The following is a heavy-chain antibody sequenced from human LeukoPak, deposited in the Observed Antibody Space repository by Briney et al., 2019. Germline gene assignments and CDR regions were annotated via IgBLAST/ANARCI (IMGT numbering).Heavy chain of an antibody. J-gene: IGHJ4*02. V-gene: IGHV4-4*02. CDR3: ARAGQGYCSSASCYMSLDY. D-gene: IGHD2-2*02. CDR1: GGSISSTNW. CDR2: IYHSGST. Sequence: SGTLSLTCPVSGGSISSTNWWNWIRQPPGKGLEWIGEIYHSGSTNYNPSLKSRVTISIDKSKNQFSLKLTPVTAADTAVYYCARAGQGYCSSASCYMSLDYWGQGTLVTVSS.